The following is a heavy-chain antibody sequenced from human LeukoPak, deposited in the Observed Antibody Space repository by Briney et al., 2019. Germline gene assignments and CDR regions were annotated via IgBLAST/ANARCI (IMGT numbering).Heavy chain of an antibody. V-gene: IGHV3-48*01. CDR3: AELGITMIGGV. D-gene: IGHD3-10*02. CDR1: GFTFSNYS. CDR2: ISRSSSTI. Sequence: TWGSLRLSCAASGFTFSNYSMNWVRQAPGKGLEWVSYISRSSSTIYYADSVKGRFTISRDNAKNSLYLQMNSLRAEDTAVYYCAELGITMIGGVWGKGTTVTISS. J-gene: IGHJ6*04.